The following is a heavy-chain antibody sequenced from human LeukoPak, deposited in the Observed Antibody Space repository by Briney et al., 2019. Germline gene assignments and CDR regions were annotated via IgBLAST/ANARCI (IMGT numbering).Heavy chain of an antibody. J-gene: IGHJ4*02. D-gene: IGHD4-23*01. CDR3: ARDRRENGGNSYSDY. CDR2: IWYDGSNK. CDR1: GFTFSSYG. V-gene: IGHV3-33*01. Sequence: PGGSLRLSCAASGFTFSSYGMHWVRQAPGKGLEWVAVIWYDGSNKYYADSVKGRFTISRDNSKNTLYLQMNSLRAEDTAVYYCARDRRENGGNSYSDYWGQGTLVTVSS.